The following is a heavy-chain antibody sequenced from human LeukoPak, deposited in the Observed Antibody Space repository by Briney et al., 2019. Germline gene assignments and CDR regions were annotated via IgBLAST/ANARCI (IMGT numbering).Heavy chain of an antibody. Sequence: GGSLRLSCAASGFTFGSYAMSWVRQAPGKGLEWVSVISGSGPRTFYADSVKGRFTISRDNSKNTLYLQMNSLRAEDTAVYYCAKAPSWYSGIWFDYWGQGTLVTVSS. J-gene: IGHJ4*02. D-gene: IGHD6-13*01. CDR3: AKAPSWYSGIWFDY. CDR1: GFTFGSYA. V-gene: IGHV3-23*01. CDR2: ISGSGPRT.